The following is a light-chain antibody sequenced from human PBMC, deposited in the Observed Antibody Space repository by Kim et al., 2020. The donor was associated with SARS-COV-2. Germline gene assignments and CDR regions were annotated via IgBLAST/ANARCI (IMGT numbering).Light chain of an antibody. CDR2: EVN. CDR1: SSDVGGSKY. V-gene: IGLV2-8*01. Sequence: QSALTQPPSASGSPGQSVTISCTGTSSDVGGSKYVSWYQQHPGKAPKLIIFEVNKRPSGVPDHFSGSKSGNTASLTVSGVQAEDEADYYCTSYGGNDYLPVLFGGGTQLTVL. J-gene: IGLJ2*01. CDR3: TSYGGNDYLPVL.